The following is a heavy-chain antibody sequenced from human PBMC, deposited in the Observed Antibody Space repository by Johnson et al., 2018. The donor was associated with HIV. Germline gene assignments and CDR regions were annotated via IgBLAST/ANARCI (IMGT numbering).Heavy chain of an antibody. V-gene: IGHV3-30*03. CDR2: ISYDGSNK. CDR1: GFTFSSYG. J-gene: IGHJ3*02. Sequence: QVQLVESGGGVVQPGRSLRLSCAASGFTFSSYGMHWVRQAPGKGLEWVAVISYDGSNKYYADSVKGRFTISRDNSKNTLYLQMNSLRAEDTAVYYCASISLGAVDIRGQGTLVTVSS. CDR3: ASISLGAVDI.